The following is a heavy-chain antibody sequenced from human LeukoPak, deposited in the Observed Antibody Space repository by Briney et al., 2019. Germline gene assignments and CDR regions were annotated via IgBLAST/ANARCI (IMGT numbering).Heavy chain of an antibody. D-gene: IGHD6-6*01. CDR3: ARESFAARWD. J-gene: IGHJ4*02. CDR1: GFTFSRYW. Sequence: GGSLRLSCAASGFTFSRYWMSWVLQAPGKGLEWVANIKQDGSQKSYVDSVKGRFTISRDNANNLLYLQMNRLRAEDTAVYYCARESFAARWDWGQGTLVTVSS. V-gene: IGHV3-7*01. CDR2: IKQDGSQK.